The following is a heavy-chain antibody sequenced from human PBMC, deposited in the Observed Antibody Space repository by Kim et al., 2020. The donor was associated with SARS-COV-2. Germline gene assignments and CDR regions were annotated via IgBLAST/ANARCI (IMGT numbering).Heavy chain of an antibody. CDR1: GGTFSSYA. J-gene: IGHJ4*02. CDR3: ASEGYSSSWYFDY. CDR2: IIPIFGTA. D-gene: IGHD6-13*01. V-gene: IGHV1-69*13. Sequence: SVKVSCKASGGTFSSYAISWVRQAPGQGLEWMGGIIPIFGTANYAQKFQGRVTITADESTSTAYMELSSLRSEDTAVYYCASEGYSSSWYFDYWGQGTLVTVSS.